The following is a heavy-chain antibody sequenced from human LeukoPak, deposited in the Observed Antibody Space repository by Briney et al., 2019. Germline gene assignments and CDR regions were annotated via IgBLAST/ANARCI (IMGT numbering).Heavy chain of an antibody. Sequence: GGSLRLSCAASGFSFEAYGMYWVRQAPGKGLEWVSGITWDSDDMAYADSVKGRFTISRDNAKNCLYLQMNSLTVEDTALYYCTRVTSWRTGFDYWGQGTLVTVSS. CDR3: TRVTSWRTGFDY. V-gene: IGHV3-9*01. CDR1: GFSFEAYG. J-gene: IGHJ4*02. CDR2: ITWDSDDM. D-gene: IGHD1-1*01.